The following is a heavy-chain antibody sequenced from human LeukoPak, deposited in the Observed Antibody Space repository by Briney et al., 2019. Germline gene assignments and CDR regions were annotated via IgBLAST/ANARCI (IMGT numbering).Heavy chain of an antibody. J-gene: IGHJ4*02. V-gene: IGHV4-38-2*01. D-gene: IGHD6-13*01. CDR3: ARIGYSSSYPFFDY. Sequence: PSETLSLTCAVSGYSISSGYYWGWIRQPPGKGLEWIGSIYHSGSTYYNPSLKSRVTISVDTSKNQFSLKLSSVTAADTAVYHCARIGYSSSYPFFDYWGQGTLVTVSS. CDR1: GYSISSGYY. CDR2: IYHSGST.